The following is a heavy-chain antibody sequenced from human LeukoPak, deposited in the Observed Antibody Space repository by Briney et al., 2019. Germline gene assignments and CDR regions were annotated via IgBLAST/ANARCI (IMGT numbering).Heavy chain of an antibody. CDR1: GGSVSDYY. J-gene: IGHJ4*02. CDR3: ARRGVRAMVRGVIIGRGYFDY. Sequence: PSETLSHTCTISGGSVSDYYWSWIRQSPGKGLEWIGYIYHTGSTSYSPSLKSRVTISAGTSQNQFSLKLSSVTAAETAVYYCARRGVRAMVRGVIIGRGYFDYWGQGTLVTVSS. CDR2: IYHTGST. V-gene: IGHV4-59*08. D-gene: IGHD3-10*01.